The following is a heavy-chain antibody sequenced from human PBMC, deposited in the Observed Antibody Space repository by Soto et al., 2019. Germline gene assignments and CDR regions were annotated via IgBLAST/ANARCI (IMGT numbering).Heavy chain of an antibody. Sequence: EVQLVESGGGLVQPGRSLRLSCAASGFTFDDYAMHWVRQAPGKGLEWVSGISWNGVIIGYADSVKGRFTISRDNAKNSLSLQMNSLKTEDTALYYCAKDIYLYLYGSSFDPWGQGTLVTVSS. V-gene: IGHV3-9*01. CDR1: GFTFDDYA. D-gene: IGHD3-9*01. CDR3: AKDIYLYLYGSSFDP. CDR2: ISWNGVII. J-gene: IGHJ5*02.